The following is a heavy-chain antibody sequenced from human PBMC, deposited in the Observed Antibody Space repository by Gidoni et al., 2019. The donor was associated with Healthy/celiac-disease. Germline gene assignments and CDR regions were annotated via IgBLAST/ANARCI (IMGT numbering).Heavy chain of an antibody. D-gene: IGHD2-2*02. CDR3: ASCSSTSCYTGGYYYYGMDV. J-gene: IGHJ6*02. V-gene: IGHV1-18*01. CDR1: GYTFTSSG. Sequence: QVQLVQSGAEVKKPGASVKVSCKASGYTFTSSGISWVRQAPGQGLEWMGWISAYNGNTNYAQKLQGRVTMTTDTSTSTAYMELRSLRSDDTAVYYCASCSSTSCYTGGYYYYGMDVWGQGTTVTVSS. CDR2: ISAYNGNT.